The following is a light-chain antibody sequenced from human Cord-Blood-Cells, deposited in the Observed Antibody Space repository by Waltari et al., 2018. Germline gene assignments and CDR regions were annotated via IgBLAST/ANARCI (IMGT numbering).Light chain of an antibody. Sequence: QYALTQPASVSGSPGQTLTISRPGPTRDLRGYIYASWYQQHPGKAPKLMIYEVSNRPSGVSNRFSGSKSGNTASLTISGLQAEDEADYYCSSYTSSSLYVFGTGTKVTVL. V-gene: IGLV2-14*01. J-gene: IGLJ1*01. CDR3: SSYTSSSLYV. CDR1: TRDLRGYIY. CDR2: EVS.